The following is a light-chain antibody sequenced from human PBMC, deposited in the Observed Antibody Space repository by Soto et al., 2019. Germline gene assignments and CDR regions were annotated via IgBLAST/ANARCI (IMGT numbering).Light chain of an antibody. J-gene: IGKJ2*01. CDR3: QQYGSSPPYT. CDR1: QSVGSSY. V-gene: IGKV3-20*01. CDR2: GTS. Sequence: EIVLTQSPGTLSLSPGERATLSCRASQSVGSSYLAWYQQIPGQAPRLLIYGTSNRATGIPDRFSGSGSGTDFPLTISRLEPEDFAVYYCQQYGSSPPYTFGQGTKLQI.